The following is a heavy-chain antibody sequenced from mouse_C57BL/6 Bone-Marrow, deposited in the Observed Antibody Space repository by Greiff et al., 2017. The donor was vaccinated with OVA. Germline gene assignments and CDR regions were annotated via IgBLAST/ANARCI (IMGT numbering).Heavy chain of an antibody. CDR2: IYPGDGDT. CDR1: GYAFSSSW. D-gene: IGHD1-1*01. V-gene: IGHV1-82*01. Sequence: VQLQQSGPELVKPGASVKISCKASGYAFSSSWMNWVKQRPGKGLEWIGRIYPGDGDTNYNGKFKGKATLTADKSSSTAYMQLSSLTSEDSAAYFCALFITTVVAPFDYWGQGTTLTVSS. J-gene: IGHJ2*01. CDR3: ALFITTVVAPFDY.